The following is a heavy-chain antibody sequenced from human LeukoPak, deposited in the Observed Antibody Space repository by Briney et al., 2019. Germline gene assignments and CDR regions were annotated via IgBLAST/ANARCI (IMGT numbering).Heavy chain of an antibody. J-gene: IGHJ5*02. CDR2: IYHSGRT. CDR1: GYSISSGYY. D-gene: IGHD2-2*01. CDR3: ARAGIVVVPAASWFDP. V-gene: IGHV4-38-2*02. Sequence: PSETLSLTCTVSGYSISSGYYWGWIRQPPGKGLEWIGSIYHSGRTFYNPSLKSRVTISVDTSKNQFSLKLSSVTAADTAVYYCARAGIVVVPAASWFDPWGQGTLVTVSS.